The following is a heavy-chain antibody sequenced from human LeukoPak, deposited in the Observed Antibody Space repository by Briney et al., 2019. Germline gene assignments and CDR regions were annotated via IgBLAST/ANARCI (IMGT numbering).Heavy chain of an antibody. CDR2: IGGGGGNT. CDR3: AKGTTGYSGYAVLHYGMDV. D-gene: IGHD5-12*01. J-gene: IGHJ6*02. Sequence: PGGSLRLSCAASGFTFRSYGMSWVRQAPGKGLEWVSAIGGGGGNTYYADSVKGRFTISRDNSKNTLYLQMNSLRVEDTAVYYCAKGTTGYSGYAVLHYGMDVWGQGTTVTVSS. CDR1: GFTFRSYG. V-gene: IGHV3-23*01.